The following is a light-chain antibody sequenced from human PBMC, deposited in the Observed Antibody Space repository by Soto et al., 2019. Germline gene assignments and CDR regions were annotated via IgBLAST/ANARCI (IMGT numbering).Light chain of an antibody. J-gene: IGKJ1*01. CDR1: QGIRND. Sequence: IQMTQSPSSLSASVGDRVTITCRASQGIRNDLGWYQQKPGKAPKLLIYAASSLHSGVPSRFSGSGSGTRFTLTITSLQPEDVATYYCLHEYNYPWTFGQGTKVDIK. V-gene: IGKV1-6*01. CDR3: LHEYNYPWT. CDR2: AAS.